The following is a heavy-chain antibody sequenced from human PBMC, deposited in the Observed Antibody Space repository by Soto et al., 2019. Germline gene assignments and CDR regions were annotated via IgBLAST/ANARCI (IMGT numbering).Heavy chain of an antibody. CDR1: GYSFTSYW. CDR2: IDPSDSYT. V-gene: IGHV5-10-1*01. J-gene: IGHJ3*02. D-gene: IGHD3-22*01. CDR3: ARLPHYYDSSGYYYVGHAFDI. Sequence: GESLKISCKGSGYSFTSYWISWVRQMPGKGLEWMGRIDPSDSYTNYSPSFQGHVTISADKSISTAYLQWSSLKASDTAMHYCARLPHYYDSSGYYYVGHAFDIWGQGTMVTVSS.